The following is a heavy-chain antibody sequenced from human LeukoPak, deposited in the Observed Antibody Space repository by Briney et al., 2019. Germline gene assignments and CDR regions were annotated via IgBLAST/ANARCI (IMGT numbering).Heavy chain of an antibody. CDR1: GYTFTSYG. V-gene: IGHV1-2*02. D-gene: IGHD3-22*01. J-gene: IGHJ5*02. CDR2: INPNSGGT. Sequence: GASVKVSCKASGYTFTSYGISWVRQAPGQGLEWMGWINPNSGGTNYAQKFQGRVTMTRDTSISTAYMELSRLRSDDTAVYYCAREDYYDSSGYYGWFDPWGQGTLVTVSS. CDR3: AREDYYDSSGYYGWFDP.